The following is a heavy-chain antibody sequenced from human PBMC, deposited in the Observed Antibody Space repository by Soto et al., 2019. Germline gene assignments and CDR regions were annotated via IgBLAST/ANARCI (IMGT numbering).Heavy chain of an antibody. Sequence: QVQLQESGPGLVKPSQILSLTCTVSGGSITSGGYHWNWIRQHPGKGLEWIGYIFYSGSTYYNPSLRSRVAISVDTSKNQFSLKLSAVTAADTAVYYCAREYRVTTVANYFDYWGQGALVTVSS. CDR2: IFYSGST. J-gene: IGHJ4*02. CDR3: AREYRVTTVANYFDY. CDR1: GGSITSGGYH. V-gene: IGHV4-31*03. D-gene: IGHD4-17*01.